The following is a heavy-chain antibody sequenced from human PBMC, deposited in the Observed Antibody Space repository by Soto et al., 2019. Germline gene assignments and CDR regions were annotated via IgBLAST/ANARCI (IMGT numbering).Heavy chain of an antibody. V-gene: IGHV1-69*01. CDR2: IIPIFGTA. CDR3: ARDIVAKDAFDI. J-gene: IGHJ3*02. CDR1: GGTFSSYA. D-gene: IGHD5-12*01. Sequence: QVQLVQSGAEVKKPGSSVKVSCKASGGTFSSYAISWVRQAPGQGLEWMGGIIPIFGTANDAQKFQGRVTITADEATSTAYMELSSLRSEDTAVYYCARDIVAKDAFDIWGQGTMITVSS.